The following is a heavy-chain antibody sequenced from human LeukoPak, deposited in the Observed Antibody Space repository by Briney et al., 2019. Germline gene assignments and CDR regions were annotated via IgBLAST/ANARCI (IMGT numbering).Heavy chain of an antibody. J-gene: IGHJ4*02. Sequence: PSETLSLTCAVYGGSFSGYYWSWIRQPPGKGLEWIGEINHSGSTNYNPSLKSRVTISVDTSKNQFSLKLSSVTAADTAVYYCAGADDIVVVPAAYFDYWGQGTLVTVSS. CDR1: GGSFSGYY. CDR3: AGADDIVVVPAAYFDY. V-gene: IGHV4-34*01. D-gene: IGHD2-2*01. CDR2: INHSGST.